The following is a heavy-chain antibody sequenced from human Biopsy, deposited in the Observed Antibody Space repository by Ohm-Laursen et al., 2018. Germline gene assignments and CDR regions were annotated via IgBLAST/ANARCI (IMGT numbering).Heavy chain of an antibody. V-gene: IGHV1-69*06. J-gene: IGHJ1*01. CDR3: ATKLTGYFHH. CDR1: GGTFSNYG. CDR2: NIPILGTG. Sequence: SSVKVSCKAPGGTFSNYGVNWVRQAPGQGLGWLGGNIPILGTGNYPQKFQDRVTVAADTSTSTATMELRSLRSDDTAVYYCATKLTGYFHHWGQGTLVIVSS. D-gene: IGHD3-9*01.